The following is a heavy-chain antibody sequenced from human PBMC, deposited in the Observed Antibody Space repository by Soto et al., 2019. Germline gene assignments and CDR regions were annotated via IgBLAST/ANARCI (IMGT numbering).Heavy chain of an antibody. Sequence: SGPTLVNPTQTLTLTCTFSGFSLSTSGMCASWIRQPPGKALEWLARIDWDDDKYYSTSLKTRLTISKDTSKNQVVLTMTNMDPVDTATYYCARSLGYDYIWGSYRYDAFDYWGQGTLVTVSS. D-gene: IGHD3-16*02. CDR2: IDWDDDK. V-gene: IGHV2-70*11. J-gene: IGHJ4*02. CDR1: GFSLSTSGMC. CDR3: ARSLGYDYIWGSYRYDAFDY.